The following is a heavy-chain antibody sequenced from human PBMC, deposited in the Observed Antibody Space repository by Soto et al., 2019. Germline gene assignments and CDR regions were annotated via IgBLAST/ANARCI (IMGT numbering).Heavy chain of an antibody. CDR1: GFTFSNYA. CDR2: ISGSGAST. CDR3: ASRNRVAVLDYYYYYMDV. V-gene: IGHV3-23*01. J-gene: IGHJ6*03. Sequence: EVQLLESGGGLVQPGGSLRLSCAASGFTFSNYAMSWVRQAPGKGLEWVSAISGSGASTYYADSVKGRFIISRDKSKSTLYLQMSSLKAEDTAVYYCASRNRVAVLDYYYYYMDVWGKGTTVTVSS. D-gene: IGHD2-15*01.